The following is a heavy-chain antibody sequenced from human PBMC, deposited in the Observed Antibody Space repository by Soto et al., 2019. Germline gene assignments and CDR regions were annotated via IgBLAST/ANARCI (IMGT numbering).Heavy chain of an antibody. V-gene: IGHV4-34*01. CDR3: ASYHFLDLWTGSRHYMDV. Sequence: QVHLEQWGAGLLNPSETLSLTCAVYGGSLSGYYWSWVRQSPGKGLEWIGEINHSGTANYNPSLKTRVTLSADASKHQFSLSLTSVTAADSATYYCASYHFLDLWTGSRHYMDVWSRGTPVTVSS. CDR2: INHSGTA. CDR1: GGSLSGYY. J-gene: IGHJ6*03. D-gene: IGHD3-9*01.